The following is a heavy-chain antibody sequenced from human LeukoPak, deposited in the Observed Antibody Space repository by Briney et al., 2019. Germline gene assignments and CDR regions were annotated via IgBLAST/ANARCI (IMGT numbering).Heavy chain of an antibody. CDR3: VNESRTAGPGYFDF. J-gene: IGHJ4*02. D-gene: IGHD6-13*01. CDR2: ISASADRT. Sequence: GGSLRLSCAASGFTFSSYAMSWVRQAPGKGLEWVSAISASADRTFDADSVKGRFVISRDNSKNTLYLQMNSLRVEDSAVYYCVNESRTAGPGYFDFWGQGTLVTVPS. V-gene: IGHV3-23*01. CDR1: GFTFSSYA.